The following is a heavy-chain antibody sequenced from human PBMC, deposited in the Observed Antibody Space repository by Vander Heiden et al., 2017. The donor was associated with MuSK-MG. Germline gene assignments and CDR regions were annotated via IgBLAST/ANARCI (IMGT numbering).Heavy chain of an antibody. V-gene: IGHV2-5*02. CDR2: IYWDDDK. CDR3: AHSAGSYYGSGEYYYYGMDV. D-gene: IGHD3-10*01. J-gene: IGHJ6*02. Sequence: QITLKESGPTLVKPTQTLTLTCTFSGFSLSTSGVGVGWIRQPPGKALEWLALIYWDDDKRYSPSLKSRLTITKDTSKNQVVLTMTNMDPVDTATYYCAHSAGSYYGSGEYYYYGMDVWGQGTTVTVSS. CDR1: GFSLSTSGVG.